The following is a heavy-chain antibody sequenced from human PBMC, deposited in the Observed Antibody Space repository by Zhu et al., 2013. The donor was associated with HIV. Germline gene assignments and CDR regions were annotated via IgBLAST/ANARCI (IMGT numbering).Heavy chain of an antibody. CDR2: IYYSGST. Sequence: QVQLQESGPGLVKPSETLSLTCTVSGYSISSGYYWGWIRQPPGKGLEWIGSIYYSGSTYYNPSLKSRVTISVDTSKNQFSLKLSSVTAADTAVYYCASLSSSWYGFPYYYYYMDVWGKGTTVTVSS. D-gene: IGHD6-13*01. CDR3: ASLSSSWYGFPYYYYYMDV. V-gene: IGHV4-38-2*02. CDR1: GYSISSGYY. J-gene: IGHJ6*03.